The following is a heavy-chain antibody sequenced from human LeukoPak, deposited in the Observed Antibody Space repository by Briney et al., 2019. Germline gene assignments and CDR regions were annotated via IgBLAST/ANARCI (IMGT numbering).Heavy chain of an antibody. J-gene: IGHJ4*02. V-gene: IGHV3-23*01. Sequence: GGSLRLSCAASGFTFSTYGMSWVRQAPGKGLEWVSSIGSDGGNTYYTDSVKGRFTISRDNSKNTLYLQMNSLRAEDTAVYYCAKGGYYFDYWGQGTLVTVSS. D-gene: IGHD3-10*01. CDR3: AKGGYYFDY. CDR2: IGSDGGNT. CDR1: GFTFSTYG.